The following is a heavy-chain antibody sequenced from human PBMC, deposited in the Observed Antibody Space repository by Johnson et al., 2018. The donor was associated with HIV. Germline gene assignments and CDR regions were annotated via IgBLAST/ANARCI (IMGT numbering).Heavy chain of an antibody. J-gene: IGHJ3*02. D-gene: IGHD1-20*01. CDR1: GFVFSDSH. Sequence: QVQLVESGGGLVQPGGSLRVSCLASGFVFSDSHMSWIRQAPGKGLEWISYISSGGSSIYYADSVRGRFTISRDNAKKSLFLQLSRLRAGDTGVYYCARGGTYNWSPDRIGNAFDIWGQGTMVTVSS. V-gene: IGHV3-11*04. CDR3: ARGGTYNWSPDRIGNAFDI. CDR2: ISSGGSSI.